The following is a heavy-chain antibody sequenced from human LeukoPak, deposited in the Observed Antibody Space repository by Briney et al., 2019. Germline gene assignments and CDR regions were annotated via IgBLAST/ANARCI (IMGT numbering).Heavy chain of an antibody. Sequence: GGSLRLSCAASGFTFRSYAMSWVRQAPGKGLEWVSSISGSGGSTYYADSVKGRFTISRDNSKNTLYLQMNSLRAEDTAVYYCAKGRSGTWELFYYWGQGTLVTVSS. CDR2: ISGSGGST. CDR1: GFTFRSYA. V-gene: IGHV3-23*01. J-gene: IGHJ4*02. CDR3: AKGRSGTWELFYY. D-gene: IGHD1-26*01.